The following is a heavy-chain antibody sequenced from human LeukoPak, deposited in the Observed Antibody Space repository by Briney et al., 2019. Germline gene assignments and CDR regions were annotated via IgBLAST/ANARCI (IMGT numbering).Heavy chain of an antibody. D-gene: IGHD6-19*01. J-gene: IGHJ6*03. CDR3: ARDSYEQWLVQGSDYYYYMDV. V-gene: IGHV1-69*06. CDR2: IIPIFGTA. CDR1: GGTFSSYA. Sequence: GASVKVSCKASGGTFSSYAISWVRQAPGQGLEWMGGIIPIFGTANYAQKFQGRVTITADKSTSTAYMELSSLRSEDTAVYYCARDSYEQWLVQGSDYYYYMDVWGKGTTVTVSS.